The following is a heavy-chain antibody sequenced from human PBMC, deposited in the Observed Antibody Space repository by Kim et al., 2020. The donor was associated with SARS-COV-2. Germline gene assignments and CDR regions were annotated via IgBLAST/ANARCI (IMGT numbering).Heavy chain of an antibody. CDR2: IGTAGDT. V-gene: IGHV3-13*01. CDR1: GFTFSSYD. J-gene: IGHJ6*02. Sequence: GGSLRLSCAASGFTFSSYDMHWVRQATGKGLEWVSAIGTAGDTYYPGSVKGRFTISRENAKNSLYLQMNSPRAGDTAVYYCARAQYYYDSSGYYWSYYGMDVWGQGTTVTVSS. CDR3: ARAQYYYDSSGYYWSYYGMDV. D-gene: IGHD3-22*01.